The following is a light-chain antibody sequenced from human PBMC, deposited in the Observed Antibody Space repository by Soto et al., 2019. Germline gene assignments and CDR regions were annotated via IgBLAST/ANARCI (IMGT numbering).Light chain of an antibody. CDR2: ADN. J-gene: IGLJ2*01. V-gene: IGLV6-57*04. CDR3: QSYDTFLSAVV. CDR1: SGMIASNY. Sequence: NFMLTQPHSVSESPGKTVTISCTRSSGMIASNYVQWCQQRPGSAPTTVIYADNQRPSGVPDRFSASKSGTSASLAITGLLPEDEADYYCQSYDTFLSAVVFGGGTKLTVL.